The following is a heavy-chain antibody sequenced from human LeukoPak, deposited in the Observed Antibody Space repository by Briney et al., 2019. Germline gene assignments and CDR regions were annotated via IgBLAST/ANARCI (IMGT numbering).Heavy chain of an antibody. CDR3: ARFVTTSQYFDY. D-gene: IGHD4-11*01. J-gene: IGHJ4*02. V-gene: IGHV1-69*13. CDR2: IIPIFGTA. Sequence: ASVKVSCKAFGGTFSSYAISWVRQAPGHGVEWVWGIIPIFGTANYAQKFQSRVTITADESTRAAYMELSSLRSEDTAVYYCARFVTTSQYFDYWGQRTLVTVSS. CDR1: GGTFSSYA.